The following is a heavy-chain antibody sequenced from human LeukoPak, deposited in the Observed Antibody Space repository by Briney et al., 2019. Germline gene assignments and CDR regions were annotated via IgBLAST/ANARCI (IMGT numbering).Heavy chain of an antibody. CDR2: INHSGST. V-gene: IGHV4-34*01. CDR1: GGSFSGYY. Sequence: SETLSLTCAVYGGSFSGYYWSWIRQPPGKGLEWIGEINHSGSTNYNPSLKSRVPISVDTSKNQFSLKLSSVTAADTAVYYCARAGRITGTTALFDSWGHGTLVPVSS. D-gene: IGHD1-20*01. CDR3: ARAGRITGTTALFDS. J-gene: IGHJ4*01.